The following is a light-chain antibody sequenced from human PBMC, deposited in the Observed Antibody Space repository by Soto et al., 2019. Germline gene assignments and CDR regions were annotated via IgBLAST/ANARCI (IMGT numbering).Light chain of an antibody. CDR2: ATS. Sequence: EMVLTQSPGTLSLSPGERATLSCSASQSVSSSYLAWYQQKPGQAPRLLIYATSSRATGIPDRFSGSGSGTDFTLTITRLQPEDFAVYYCQHFGNSLYTFGPGTKLEVK. J-gene: IGKJ2*01. CDR1: QSVSSSY. CDR3: QHFGNSLYT. V-gene: IGKV3-20*01.